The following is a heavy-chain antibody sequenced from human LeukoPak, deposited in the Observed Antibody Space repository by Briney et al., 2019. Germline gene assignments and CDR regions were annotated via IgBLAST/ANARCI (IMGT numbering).Heavy chain of an antibody. D-gene: IGHD3-16*01. CDR1: GFTVRSNY. J-gene: IGHJ4*02. V-gene: IGHV3-66*02. CDR3: ARDDVASVFDY. CDR2: IYSGGST. Sequence: GRSLRLSCAASGFTVRSNYMTWVRQAPGKGLEWVSVIYSGGSTYYANSVKGRFTISRDNSKNTLYLQMNSLRPEDTAIYYCARDDVASVFDYWGQGNLVTVSS.